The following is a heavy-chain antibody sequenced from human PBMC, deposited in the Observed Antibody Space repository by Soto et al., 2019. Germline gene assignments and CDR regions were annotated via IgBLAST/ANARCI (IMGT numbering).Heavy chain of an antibody. Sequence: QVQLVQSGAEVKKPGSSVKVSCKASGGTFSNYALTWVRQAPGQGLGWMGGIIPLSGTPNYAQKFQGRVTITADKSTTTVYMELSSLRSEDTAVYYCTRGIQLWSWGQGTLVTVSS. J-gene: IGHJ5*02. CDR2: IIPLSGTP. CDR1: GGTFSNYA. V-gene: IGHV1-69*06. CDR3: TRGIQLWS. D-gene: IGHD5-18*01.